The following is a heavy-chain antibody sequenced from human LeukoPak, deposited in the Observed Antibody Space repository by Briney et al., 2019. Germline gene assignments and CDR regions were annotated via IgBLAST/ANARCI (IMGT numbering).Heavy chain of an antibody. CDR3: ARIPAANYYYYYMDV. J-gene: IGHJ6*03. CDR2: IIPIFGTA. Sequence: SVKVSCKASGGTFSSYAISWVRQVPGQGLEWMGGIIPIFGTANYAQKFQGRVTITADESTSTAYMELSSLRSEDTAVYYCARIPAANYYYYYMDVWGKGTTVTVSS. CDR1: GGTFSSYA. V-gene: IGHV1-69*01. D-gene: IGHD2-2*01.